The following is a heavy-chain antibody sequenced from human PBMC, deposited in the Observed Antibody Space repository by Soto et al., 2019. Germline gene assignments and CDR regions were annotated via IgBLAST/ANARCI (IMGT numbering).Heavy chain of an antibody. J-gene: IGHJ4*02. CDR1: GFSFSSPS. CDR2: ISSSGSTI. Sequence: GGSLGLPLGASGFSFSSPSIKGVRQAPGKGVGWVSYISSSGSTIYYADSVKGRFTISRDNAKNSLYLQMNSLRDDDTAVYYCARGRGYCGGTNCYLDYWGQGALVTVSS. V-gene: IGHV3-48*02. D-gene: IGHD2-21*01. CDR3: ARGRGYCGGTNCYLDY.